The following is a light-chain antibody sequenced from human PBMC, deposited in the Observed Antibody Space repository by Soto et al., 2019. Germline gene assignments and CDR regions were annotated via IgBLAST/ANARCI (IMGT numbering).Light chain of an antibody. CDR3: LQNHNYPRT. CDR1: QSVSSN. V-gene: IGKV3-15*01. CDR2: GAS. J-gene: IGKJ1*01. Sequence: EIVMTQSPATLSVSPGERATLSCRASQSVSSNVAWYQQKTGQAPRLLIYGASTRAPGIPARFSGSGSETEFTLTISSLQSEDFAVYYCLQNHNYPRTFGQGTKVEI.